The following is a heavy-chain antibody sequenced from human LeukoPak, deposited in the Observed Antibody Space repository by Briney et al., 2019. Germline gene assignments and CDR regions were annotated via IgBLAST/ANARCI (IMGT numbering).Heavy chain of an antibody. CDR3: ARAVAGALNDY. Sequence: GGSLRLSCAASGFTFSSYAVSWVRQAPGKGLEWIGRIRNKANSYTTEYAASVKGRLTISRDDSKNSLYLQMNSLKSEDTAVYYCARAVAGALNDYWGQGTLVTVSS. J-gene: IGHJ4*02. V-gene: IGHV3-72*01. D-gene: IGHD1-26*01. CDR2: IRNKANSYTT. CDR1: GFTFSSYA.